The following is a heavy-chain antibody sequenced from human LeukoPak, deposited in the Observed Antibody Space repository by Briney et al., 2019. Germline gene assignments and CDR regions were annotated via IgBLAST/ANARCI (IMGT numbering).Heavy chain of an antibody. V-gene: IGHV4-34*01. CDR1: GGSFSGYY. Sequence: SETLSLTCAVYGGSFSGYYWSWIRQPPGKGLEWIGEINHSGSTNYNPSLKSRVTISVDTSKNQFSLKLSSVTAADTAVYYCARDMDSSGWYGGDAFDIWGQGTMVTVSS. J-gene: IGHJ3*02. D-gene: IGHD6-19*01. CDR3: ARDMDSSGWYGGDAFDI. CDR2: INHSGST.